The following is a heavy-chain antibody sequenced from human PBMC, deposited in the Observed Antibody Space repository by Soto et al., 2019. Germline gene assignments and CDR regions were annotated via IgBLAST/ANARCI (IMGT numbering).Heavy chain of an antibody. D-gene: IGHD3-10*01. J-gene: IGHJ5*02. CDR2: IHYSGST. V-gene: IGHV4-59*08. Sequence: SETLSLTCTVSGGSISNYYWSWIRQPPGKGLEWIGYIHYSGSTNYNPSLKSRVTISVDTSKSQFSLKLSSVTAADTAVYYCARLLYGSGSWFDPWGQGTLVTVSS. CDR1: GGSISNYY. CDR3: ARLLYGSGSWFDP.